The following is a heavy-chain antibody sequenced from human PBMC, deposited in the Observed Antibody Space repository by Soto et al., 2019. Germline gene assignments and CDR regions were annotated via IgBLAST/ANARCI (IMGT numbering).Heavy chain of an antibody. Sequence: GGSLRLSCAASGFTFSRYAMSWVRQAPGKGLEWVSAISGSGGSTYYADSVKGRFTISRDNSKNTLYLQMNSLRAEDMAVYYCAKGGDYGSGLFDPWGQGTLVTVSS. CDR2: ISGSGGST. CDR1: GFTFSRYA. J-gene: IGHJ5*02. CDR3: AKGGDYGSGLFDP. V-gene: IGHV3-23*01. D-gene: IGHD3-10*01.